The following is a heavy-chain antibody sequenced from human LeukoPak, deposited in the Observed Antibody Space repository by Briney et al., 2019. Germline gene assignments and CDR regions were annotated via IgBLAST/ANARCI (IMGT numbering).Heavy chain of an antibody. D-gene: IGHD3-22*01. V-gene: IGHV4-59*01. Sequence: SETLSLTCTVSGGSISSYYWSWIRQPPGKGLEWIGYIYYSGSTNYNPSLKSRVTISVDTSKNQFSLKLSSVTAADTAVYYCARTAFEEYYYDSSGYYYVDYWGQGTPVTVSS. J-gene: IGHJ4*02. CDR1: GGSISSYY. CDR3: ARTAFEEYYYDSSGYYYVDY. CDR2: IYYSGST.